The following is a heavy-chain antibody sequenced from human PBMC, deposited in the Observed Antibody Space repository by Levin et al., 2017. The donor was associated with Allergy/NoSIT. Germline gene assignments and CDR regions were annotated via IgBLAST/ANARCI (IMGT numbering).Heavy chain of an antibody. J-gene: IGHJ5*02. CDR3: ARMHYFGRRSEETTGAS. CDR2: IGGSGDNT. Sequence: GESLKISCAASGFTFSSFAMSWVRQAPGKGLDWVSAIGGSGDNTYYADSVKGRFTISRDNSKNTLYLQMNSLRAEDTALYYCARMHYFGRRSEETTGASWGQGTLVAVSS. CDR1: GFTFSSFA. D-gene: IGHD7-27*01. V-gene: IGHV3-23*01.